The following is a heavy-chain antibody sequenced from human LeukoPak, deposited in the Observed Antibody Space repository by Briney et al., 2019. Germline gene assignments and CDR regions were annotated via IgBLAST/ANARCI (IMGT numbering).Heavy chain of an antibody. J-gene: IGHJ4*02. CDR1: GFTFSSYS. D-gene: IGHD3-10*01. CDR3: ARDQNGSGRWY. CDR2: ISSSSSYI. Sequence: GGSLRLSCAASGFTFSSYSLNWVRQAPGKGLEWVSYISSSSSYIYYADSVKGRFTISRDNAKNSLYLQMNSLRAEDTAVYYCARDQNGSGRWYWGQGTLVTVSS. V-gene: IGHV3-21*01.